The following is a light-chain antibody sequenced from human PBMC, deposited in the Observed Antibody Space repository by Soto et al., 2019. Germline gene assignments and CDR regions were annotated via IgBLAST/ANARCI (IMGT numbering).Light chain of an antibody. CDR1: QSLLHSDGNTY. J-gene: IGKJ2*01. CDR3: MQATQFQFP. V-gene: IGKV2-24*01. Sequence: DIVMTQTPLSSPVTLGQPASISCRSSQSLLHSDGNTYLSWLQQRPGQHPRLLIYKVSKRFSGVPDRFSGSGAGTYFTLKISRVEAEDAGIYYCMQATQFQFPFGQGTKLEI. CDR2: KVS.